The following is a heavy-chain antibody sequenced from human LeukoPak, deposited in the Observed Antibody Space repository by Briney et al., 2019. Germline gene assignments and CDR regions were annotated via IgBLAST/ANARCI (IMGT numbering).Heavy chain of an antibody. CDR1: GYIYY. V-gene: IGHV1-2*02. CDR2: INPKSGDT. D-gene: IGHD3-3*01. J-gene: IGHJ3*01. CDR3: ARYDSVSFGAFDL. Sequence: ASVMVSCKASGYIYYFHWVRQAPGQGLEWMGWINPKSGDTNYAQKFQGRVTMTRDTSINTAYMELNSLRSDDTAVYYCARYDSVSFGAFDLWGQGTVVTVS.